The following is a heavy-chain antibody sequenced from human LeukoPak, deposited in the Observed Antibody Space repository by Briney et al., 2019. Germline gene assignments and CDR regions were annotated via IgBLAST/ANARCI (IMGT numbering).Heavy chain of an antibody. CDR1: GGSFSSYY. J-gene: IGHJ4*02. CDR2: NNHSGST. V-gene: IGHV4-34*01. D-gene: IGHD3-10*01. Sequence: SETLSLTCAVYGGSFSSYYWSWIRQPPGKGLEWIGENNHSGSTTYNPSLKSRVAISIDTSKNQFSLKLNSMTAADTAVYYCAGYYYGSGSYHNHPNFDYWGQGTLVTVSS. CDR3: AGYYYGSGSYHNHPNFDY.